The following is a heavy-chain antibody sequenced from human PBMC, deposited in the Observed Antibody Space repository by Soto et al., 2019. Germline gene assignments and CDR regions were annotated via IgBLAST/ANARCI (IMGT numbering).Heavy chain of an antibody. CDR1: GGTLTISSHG. V-gene: IGHV1-69*13. J-gene: IGHJ6*02. Sequence: ASVKVSCKASGGTLTISSHGISWVRQAPGQGLEWMGGIIAMFGTANYAQKFQGRVTITADESTSTAYMELSSLRSEDTAVYYFGVPILGGYRLGNHGMGVWGPG. CDR3: GVPILGGYRLGNHGMGV. CDR2: IIAMFGTA. D-gene: IGHD3-16*02.